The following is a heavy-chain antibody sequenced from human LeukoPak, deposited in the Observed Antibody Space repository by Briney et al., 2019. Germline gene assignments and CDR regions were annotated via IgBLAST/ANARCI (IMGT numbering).Heavy chain of an antibody. CDR1: EFSFGSNY. D-gene: IGHD6-13*01. Sequence: GGSLRLSCAASEFSFGSNYMSWVRQAPGKGLEWVSVIYSGGSTYYADSVKGRFTISRDNSKNTLYLQMNSLRAEDTAVYYCARVRAAAGTGFDYWGQGTLVTVSS. CDR3: ARVRAAAGTGFDY. J-gene: IGHJ4*02. CDR2: IYSGGST. V-gene: IGHV3-66*01.